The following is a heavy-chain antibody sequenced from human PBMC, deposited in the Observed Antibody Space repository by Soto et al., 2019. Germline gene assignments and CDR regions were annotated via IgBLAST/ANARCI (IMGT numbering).Heavy chain of an antibody. J-gene: IGHJ6*02. D-gene: IGHD1-26*01. CDR1: GYTFTSYG. Sequence: ASVKVTCKASGYTFTSYGISWVRQAPGQGLEWMGWISAYNGNTNYAQKLQGRVTMTTDTSTSTAYMELRSLRSDDTAVYYCALQGGGYTTEYYYYGMDVWGQGTTVTVSS. CDR3: ALQGGGYTTEYYYYGMDV. CDR2: ISAYNGNT. V-gene: IGHV1-18*01.